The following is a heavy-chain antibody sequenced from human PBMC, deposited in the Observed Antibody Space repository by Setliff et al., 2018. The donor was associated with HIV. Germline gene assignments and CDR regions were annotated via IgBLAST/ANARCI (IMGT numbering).Heavy chain of an antibody. D-gene: IGHD3-3*01. V-gene: IGHV4-59*08. CDR1: GGSISSYY. CDR2: IYQTGTT. CDR3: ARGRTIGVSAVFFDP. Sequence: SETLSLTCTVSGGSISSYYWSWIRQPPGKGLEWIGYIYQTGTTSYNPPLRSRVSMSLVPSKNQFSLDLRSVTAADTAKYYCARGRTIGVSAVFFDPWGQGTPVTVSS. J-gene: IGHJ5*02.